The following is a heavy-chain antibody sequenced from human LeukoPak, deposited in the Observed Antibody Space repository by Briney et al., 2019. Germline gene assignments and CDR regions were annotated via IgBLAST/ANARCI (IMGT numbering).Heavy chain of an antibody. CDR2: IYYSGST. J-gene: IGHJ4*02. CDR1: GGSISSYY. CDR3: ARLESAGRNFDY. Sequence: SETLSLTCTVSGGSISSYYWSWIRQPPGKGLEWIGYIYYSGSTNYNPSLKSRVTISVDTSKNQFSLKLSSVTAADTAVYYCARLESAGRNFDYWGQGTLVTVSS. V-gene: IGHV4-59*08.